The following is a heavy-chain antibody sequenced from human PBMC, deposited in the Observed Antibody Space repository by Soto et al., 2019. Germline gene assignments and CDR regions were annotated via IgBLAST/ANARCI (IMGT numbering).Heavy chain of an antibody. V-gene: IGHV1-18*01. CDR3: ARPKEWLHQGGAFDI. D-gene: IGHD6-19*01. Sequence: ASVKVSCKASGYTFTSYGISWVRQAPGQGLEWMGWISAYNGNTNYAQKLQGRVTMTADKSTSTAYMELSSLRSEDTAVYYCARPKEWLHQGGAFDIWGQGTMVTVSS. CDR2: ISAYNGNT. CDR1: GYTFTSYG. J-gene: IGHJ3*02.